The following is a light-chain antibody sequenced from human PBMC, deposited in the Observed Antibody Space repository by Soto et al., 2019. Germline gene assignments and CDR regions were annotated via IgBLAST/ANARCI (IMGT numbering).Light chain of an antibody. Sequence: EIVLTQSPGTLSLSPGERATLSCRASPSVTSSYLAWYQQKPGQAPRLLIYGASSRATGIPDRFSGSGSGTDFTLAISRLEPEDFAVYYCQQYRSSPFTFGPGPKVEIK. CDR1: PSVTSSY. CDR3: QQYRSSPFT. CDR2: GAS. V-gene: IGKV3-20*01. J-gene: IGKJ3*01.